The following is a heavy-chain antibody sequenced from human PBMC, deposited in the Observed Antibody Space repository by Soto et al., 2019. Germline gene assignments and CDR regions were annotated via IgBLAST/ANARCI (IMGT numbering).Heavy chain of an antibody. CDR3: ARTYSSSWYYWYFDL. D-gene: IGHD6-13*01. CDR2: IYYSGST. Sequence: QVQLQESGPGLVKPSQTLSLTCTVSGGSISSGGYYWSWIRQHPGKGLEWIGYIYYSGSTYYNPSLKSRVTISVDTSKNQFSLKLSSVTAADTAVYYCARTYSSSWYYWYFDLWGRGTLVTVSS. J-gene: IGHJ2*01. V-gene: IGHV4-31*03. CDR1: GGSISSGGYY.